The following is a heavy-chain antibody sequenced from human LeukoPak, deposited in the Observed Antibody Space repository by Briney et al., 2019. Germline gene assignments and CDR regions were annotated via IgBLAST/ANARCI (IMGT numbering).Heavy chain of an antibody. CDR1: GFTFSSYE. J-gene: IGHJ4*02. CDR2: ISSSGSTI. V-gene: IGHV3-48*03. CDR3: ARASGVGFDY. D-gene: IGHD3-10*01. Sequence: PGGSLRLSCAAFGFTFSSYEMNWVRQAPGKGLEWVSYISSSGSTIYYADSVKGRFTISRDNAKNSLYLQMNSLRAEDTAVYYCARASGVGFDYWGQGTLVTVSS.